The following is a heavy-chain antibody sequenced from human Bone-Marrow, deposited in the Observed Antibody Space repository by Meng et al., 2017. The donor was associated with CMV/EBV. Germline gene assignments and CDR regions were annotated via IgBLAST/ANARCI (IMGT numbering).Heavy chain of an antibody. J-gene: IGHJ5*02. CDR3: ACKKPRDVLRFLEWKNNWFDP. Sequence: SETLSLTCTVSGGSISSGYYWSWIRQPPGKGLEWIGEINHSGSTNYNPSLKSRVTISVDTSKNQFSLKLSSVTAADTAVYYCACKKPRDVLRFLEWKNNWFDPWGQGTLVTVYS. V-gene: IGHV4-34*01. CDR1: GGSISSGYY. CDR2: INHSGST. D-gene: IGHD3-3*01.